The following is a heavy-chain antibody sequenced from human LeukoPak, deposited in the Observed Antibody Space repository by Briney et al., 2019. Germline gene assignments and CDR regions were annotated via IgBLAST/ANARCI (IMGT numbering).Heavy chain of an antibody. CDR1: GYTFTSYA. D-gene: IGHD3-22*01. V-gene: IGHV7-4-1*02. Sequence: ASVKVSCKASGYTFTSYAMNWVRQAPAQGLEWMGWINTNTGNPTYAQGFTGRFVFSLDTSVSTAYLQISSLKAEDTAVYYCARGSHYYDSSGPSGYWGQGTLITVSS. CDR2: INTNTGNP. CDR3: ARGSHYYDSSGPSGY. J-gene: IGHJ4*02.